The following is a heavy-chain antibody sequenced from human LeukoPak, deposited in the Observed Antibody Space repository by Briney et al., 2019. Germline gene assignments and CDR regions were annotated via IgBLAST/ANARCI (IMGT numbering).Heavy chain of an antibody. D-gene: IGHD3-10*01. CDR2: INHSGST. Sequence: SETLSLTCAVYGGSFSGYYWSWIRQPPGKGLEWIGEINHSGSTNYNPSLKSRVTISVDTSKNQFSLKLSSVTAADTAVYYCAGSPAYGSVSNAYYFDYWGQGTLVTVSS. J-gene: IGHJ4*02. V-gene: IGHV4-34*01. CDR3: AGSPAYGSVSNAYYFDY. CDR1: GGSFSGYY.